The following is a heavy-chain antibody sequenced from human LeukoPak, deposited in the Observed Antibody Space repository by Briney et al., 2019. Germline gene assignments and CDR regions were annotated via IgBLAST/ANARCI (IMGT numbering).Heavy chain of an antibody. CDR3: ARDNVYFDY. CDR2: LNHSGTT. J-gene: IGHJ4*02. D-gene: IGHD2-8*01. CDR1: TGSFSAYY. V-gene: IGHV4-34*01. Sequence: SETLSLTCAVDTGSFSAYYWSWIPQPPGQGLEWIGELNHSGTTNYNPSHNSRATTSVETSKNQFTLKLSSVAAADTGVYYCARDNVYFDYWGQGTLASVSS.